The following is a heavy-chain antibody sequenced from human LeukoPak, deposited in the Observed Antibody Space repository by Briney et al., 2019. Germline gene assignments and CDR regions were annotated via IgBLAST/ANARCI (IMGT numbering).Heavy chain of an antibody. Sequence: SETLSLTCTVSGGSISSYYWSWIRQPPGKGLEWIGYIYYSGSTNYNPTLKSRVTISVDTSKNQFSLKLSSVTAADTAVYYCASFNYDFWTHWGQGTLVTVSS. CDR2: IYYSGST. CDR1: GGSISSYY. V-gene: IGHV4-59*01. J-gene: IGHJ4*02. CDR3: ASFNYDFWTH. D-gene: IGHD3-3*01.